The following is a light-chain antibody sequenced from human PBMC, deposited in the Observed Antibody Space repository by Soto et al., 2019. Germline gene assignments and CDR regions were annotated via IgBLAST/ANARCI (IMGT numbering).Light chain of an antibody. Sequence: IVMTQSPATLSVSPGERATLSCRASQSVSSNLAWYQQKPGHAPRLLIYGASTRATGIPARFSGSGSGTEFTLTISSLQSEDFAVYYCQQYNNSPTWTFGQGTKVDIK. CDR2: GAS. J-gene: IGKJ1*01. V-gene: IGKV3-15*01. CDR1: QSVSSN. CDR3: QQYNNSPTWT.